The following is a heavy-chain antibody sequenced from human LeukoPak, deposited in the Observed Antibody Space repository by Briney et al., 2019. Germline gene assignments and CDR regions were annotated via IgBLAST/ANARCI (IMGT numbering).Heavy chain of an antibody. CDR1: GYTFTSYD. J-gene: IGHJ6*03. V-gene: IGHV1-8*03. Sequence: ASVKVSCKASGYTFTSYDINWVRQATGQGLEWMGWMNPNSGDTGYAQKFQGRVTITRNTSISTANMELGSLRSEDTAVYYCARAFKSYYYYYMDVWGKGTTVTVSS. CDR2: MNPNSGDT. CDR3: ARAFKSYYYYYMDV.